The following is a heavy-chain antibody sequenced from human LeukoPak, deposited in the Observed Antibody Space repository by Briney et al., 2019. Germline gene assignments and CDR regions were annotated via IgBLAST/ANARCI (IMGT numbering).Heavy chain of an antibody. CDR1: GGSLNGFF. J-gene: IGHJ4*02. V-gene: IGHV4-34*01. CDR2: VNHSGAS. Sequence: SETLSLTCAVSGGSLNGFFWSWIRQPPGKGLEWIGEVNHSGASNYKPSLKSRVTISVDTSRTQLSLMLTSVTAADTALYYCARGGRNKYTSGDFAYWGQGILVTVSS. CDR3: ARGGRNKYTSGDFAY. D-gene: IGHD3-3*01.